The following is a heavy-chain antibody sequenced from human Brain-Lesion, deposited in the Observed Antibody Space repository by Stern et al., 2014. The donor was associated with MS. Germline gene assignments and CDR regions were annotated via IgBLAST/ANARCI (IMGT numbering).Heavy chain of an antibody. Sequence: VQLVQSGGDLVQPGRSLRLSCAAFGFTFDDYAMHWVRQAPGKGLEWVAGISWNSGTIGYADSVKGRFTTSRDNAYSSLYLQMNSLRPEDTALYHCARDITGSSAYFAYWGQGTLVTVSS. D-gene: IGHD1-14*01. CDR3: ARDITGSSAYFAY. CDR2: ISWNSGTI. J-gene: IGHJ4*02. V-gene: IGHV3-9*01. CDR1: GFTFDDYA.